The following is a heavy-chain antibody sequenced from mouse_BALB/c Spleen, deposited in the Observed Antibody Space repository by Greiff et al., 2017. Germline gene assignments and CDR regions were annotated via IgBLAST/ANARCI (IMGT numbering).Heavy chain of an antibody. V-gene: IGHV1-54*01. CDR2: INPGSGGT. J-gene: IGHJ3*01. D-gene: IGHD4-1*01. CDR3: ARSSSPGTWFAY. CDR1: GYAFTNYL. Sequence: QVQLQQSGAELVRPGTSVKVSCKASGYAFTNYLIEWVKQRPGQGLEWIGVINPGSGGTNYNEKFKGKATLTADKSSSTAYMQISSLTSDDSAVYFCARSSSPGTWFAYWGQGTLVTVSA.